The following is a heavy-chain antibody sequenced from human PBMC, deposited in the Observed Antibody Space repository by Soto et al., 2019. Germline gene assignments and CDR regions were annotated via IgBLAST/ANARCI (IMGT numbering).Heavy chain of an antibody. CDR2: MYFSGST. V-gene: IGHV4-59*01. CDR1: GDSISGSS. CDR3: ARGSGWYFH. J-gene: IGHJ4*02. D-gene: IGHD6-19*01. Sequence: QVQLQESGPGLVKPSETLSLTCTVSGDSISGSSWSWIRQHPGKGLEWIAYMYFSGSTNYNPSLKSRVTISVDTSKNQVSLKLSSVTAADTAVYYCARGSGWYFHWGQGTLVTVSS.